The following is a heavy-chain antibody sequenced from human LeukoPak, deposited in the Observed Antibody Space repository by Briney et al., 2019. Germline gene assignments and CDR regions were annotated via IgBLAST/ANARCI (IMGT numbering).Heavy chain of an antibody. D-gene: IGHD6-13*01. CDR2: ISGSGGST. J-gene: IGHJ4*02. CDR1: GFTFDDYA. Sequence: GRSLRLSCAASGFTFDDYAMHWVRQAPGKGLEWVSAISGSGGSTYYADSVKGRFTISRDNSKNTLYLQMNSLRAEDTAVYYCAKDLQMKYSSSWYPESFWGQGTLVTVSS. V-gene: IGHV3-23*01. CDR3: AKDLQMKYSSSWYPESF.